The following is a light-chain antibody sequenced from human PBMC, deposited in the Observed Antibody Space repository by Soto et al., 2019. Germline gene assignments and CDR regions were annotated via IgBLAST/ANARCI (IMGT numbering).Light chain of an antibody. CDR2: GAS. CDR1: QRITSY. Sequence: EVVLTQSPATLSLPPGERATLSCRASQRITSYLAWYQQKPGQAPRLLIYGASSRATGIPDRFSGSGSGTDFTLSISRLEPEDFAVYYCHQYGSSPWTFGQGTKVDIK. CDR3: HQYGSSPWT. J-gene: IGKJ1*01. V-gene: IGKV3-20*01.